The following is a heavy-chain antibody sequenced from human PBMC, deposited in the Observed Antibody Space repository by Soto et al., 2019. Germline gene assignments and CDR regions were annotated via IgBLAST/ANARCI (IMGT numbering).Heavy chain of an antibody. J-gene: IGHJ4*02. CDR1: GFTFSSYA. CDR3: ARDGKYCSGGSCYSDY. CDR2: ISSNGGST. D-gene: IGHD2-15*01. V-gene: IGHV3-64*01. Sequence: EVQLVESGGGLVQPGGSLRLSCAASGFTFSSYAMHWVRQAPGKGLEYVSAISSNGGSTYYANSVKGRFTISRDNSKNTLYLQMGSLRAEDMAVYYCARDGKYCSGGSCYSDYWGQGTLVTVSS.